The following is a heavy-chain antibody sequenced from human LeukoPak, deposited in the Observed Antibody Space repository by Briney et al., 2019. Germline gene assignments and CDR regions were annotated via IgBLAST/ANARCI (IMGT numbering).Heavy chain of an antibody. J-gene: IGHJ3*02. D-gene: IGHD3-10*01. CDR3: AKVGGSGREAFDI. V-gene: IGHV3-74*01. Sequence: GGSLRLSCAASGFTFSSHWMHWVRQAPGKGLVWVSRIKDDGRHTNYADSVKGRFTIPRDNSKNTLYLQRNSLRAEDTAVYYCAKVGGSGREAFDIWGQGTMVTVSS. CDR2: IKDDGRHT. CDR1: GFTFSSHW.